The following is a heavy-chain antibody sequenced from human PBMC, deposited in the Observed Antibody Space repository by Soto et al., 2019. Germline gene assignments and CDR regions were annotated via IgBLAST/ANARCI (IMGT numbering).Heavy chain of an antibody. CDR2: IYHNADT. J-gene: IGHJ2*01. D-gene: IGHD6-13*01. V-gene: IGHV4-30-2*01. CDR1: GGSVSISGYS. CDR3: ARGISATGPYWFFDL. Sequence: QLQLQESGSGLVKPSQTLSLTCAVSGGSVSISGYSWSWIRQPPGKGLEWIGYIYHNADTYYNPSLESRVTMSVDRSKNQFSLKLKSVTVEDTAVYYCARGISATGPYWFFDLWGRGTVVTVSS.